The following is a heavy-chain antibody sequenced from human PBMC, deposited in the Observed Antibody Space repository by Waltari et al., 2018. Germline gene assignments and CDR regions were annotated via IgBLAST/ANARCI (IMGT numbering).Heavy chain of an antibody. CDR1: GGSISSYY. V-gene: IGHV4-59*01. CDR2: IYYSGST. CDR3: AREGESIDY. Sequence: QVQLQASGPGLVKPSETLSLTCTVSGGSISSYYWSWIRQPPGKGLEWIGYIYYSGSTNYNPSLKSRVTISVDTSKNQFSLKLSSVTAADTAVYYCAREGESIDYWGQGTLVTVSS. J-gene: IGHJ4*02.